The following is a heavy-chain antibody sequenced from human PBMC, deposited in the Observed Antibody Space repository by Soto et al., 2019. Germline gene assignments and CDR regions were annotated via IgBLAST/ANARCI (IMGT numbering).Heavy chain of an antibody. V-gene: IGHV4-59*08. J-gene: IGHJ5*02. CDR1: GCSISSYY. Sequence: PSETLSLTCTFSGCSISSYYWSWIRQPPGKGLEWIGYIYYSGSTNYNPSLKSRVTISVDTSKNQFSLKLSSVTAADTAVYYCARVWFVGEIFPNWFDPWGQGSLVTVSS. CDR2: IYYSGST. D-gene: IGHD3-10*01. CDR3: ARVWFVGEIFPNWFDP.